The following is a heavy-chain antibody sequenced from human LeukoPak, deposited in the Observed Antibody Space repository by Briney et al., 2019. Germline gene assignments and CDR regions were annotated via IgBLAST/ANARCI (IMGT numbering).Heavy chain of an antibody. CDR3: ARTAARRFDY. Sequence: ASVKVSCTASGYTFTSYYMHWVRQAPGQGLEWMGIINPTGGSTTYAQKFQGRVTMTRDTSTSTVYMELSSLRSDDTAVYYCARTAARRFDYWGQGTLVTVSS. V-gene: IGHV1-46*01. D-gene: IGHD6-6*01. J-gene: IGHJ4*02. CDR1: GYTFTSYY. CDR2: INPTGGST.